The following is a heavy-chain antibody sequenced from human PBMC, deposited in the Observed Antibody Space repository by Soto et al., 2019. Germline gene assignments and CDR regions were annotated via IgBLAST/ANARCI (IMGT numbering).Heavy chain of an antibody. J-gene: IGHJ6*02. CDR1: GFTFSSYA. CDR2: ISSSSSTI. Sequence: GGSLRLSCAASGFTFSSYAMNWVRQAPGKGLEWVSYISSSSSTIYYADSVKGRFTISRDNAKNSLYLQMNSLRDEDTAVYYCAKDRITMIVVAHYYYYGMDVWGQGTTVTVSS. D-gene: IGHD3-22*01. CDR3: AKDRITMIVVAHYYYYGMDV. V-gene: IGHV3-48*02.